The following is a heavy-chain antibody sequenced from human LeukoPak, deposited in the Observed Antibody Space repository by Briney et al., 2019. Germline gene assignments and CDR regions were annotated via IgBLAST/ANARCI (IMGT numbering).Heavy chain of an antibody. CDR3: WRCDYYNTRGAYYYAMDV. D-gene: IGHD3-22*01. J-gene: IGHJ6*01. V-gene: IGHV4-39*02. Sequence: PSETLSLTCTVSGGSISSSTHYWGWIRQPPGKGLEWIGSIYYSGLPYYNPSLKSRVSISVDSSKNHFSLQLSSLTAADTAVYYLWRCDYYNTRGAYYYAMDVWGQVTTVT. CDR2: IYYSGLP. CDR1: GGSISSSTHY.